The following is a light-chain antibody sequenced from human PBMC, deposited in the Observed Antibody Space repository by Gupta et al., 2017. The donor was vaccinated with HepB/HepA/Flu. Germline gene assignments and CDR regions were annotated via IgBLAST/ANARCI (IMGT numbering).Light chain of an antibody. CDR2: DVT. CDR3: CSYAGTYINYV. CDR1: SSDVGGYIY. J-gene: IGLJ1*01. V-gene: IGLV2-11*01. Sequence: QSALTQPRSVSGSPGQSVTISCTGTSSDVGGYIYVSWYQHHPGKAPNLVIYDVTKRPSGVPDRFSGSKSGNTASLTIAGLQAEDEADYYCCSYAGTYINYVFGTGTKVTVL.